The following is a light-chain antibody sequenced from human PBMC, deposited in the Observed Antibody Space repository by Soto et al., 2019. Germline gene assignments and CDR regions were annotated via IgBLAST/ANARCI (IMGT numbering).Light chain of an antibody. CDR2: DAS. V-gene: IGKV3D-20*02. CDR3: QQRNNWPLT. CDR1: QNVARNY. J-gene: IGKJ4*02. Sequence: DIVLTQSPGTLSLSPGERATLSCRASQNVARNYLAWYQQRPGQAPRLLIYDASTRATGIPDRFSGSGSGTDFTLTISSLEPEDFAVYYCQQRNNWPLTFGGGTKVDIK.